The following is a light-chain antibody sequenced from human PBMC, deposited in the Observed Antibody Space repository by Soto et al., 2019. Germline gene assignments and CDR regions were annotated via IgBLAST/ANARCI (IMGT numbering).Light chain of an antibody. CDR1: SSDVGAYNY. CDR2: GVT. V-gene: IGLV2-11*01. Sequence: QSALTQPRSVSGSPGQSVTISCTGTSSDVGAYNYVSWYQQHPGKAPKLMIYGVTQRPSGVLDRFSGSKSGNTASLTISGLQAEDEADYLCCSYAGSYHVFGAETKVTVL. CDR3: CSYAGSYHV. J-gene: IGLJ1*01.